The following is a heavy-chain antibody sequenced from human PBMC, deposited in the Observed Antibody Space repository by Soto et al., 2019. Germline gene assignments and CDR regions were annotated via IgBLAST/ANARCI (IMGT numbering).Heavy chain of an antibody. CDR1: GGSVSSGSYY. Sequence: SETLSLTCTVSGGSVSSGSYYWSWIRQPPGKGLEWIGYIYYSGSTNYNPSLKSRVTISVDTSKNQFSLKLSSVTAADTAVYYCARVGGTELQFYYYYGMDVWGQGTTVTVSS. CDR2: IYYSGST. V-gene: IGHV4-61*01. J-gene: IGHJ6*02. D-gene: IGHD1-7*01. CDR3: ARVGGTELQFYYYYGMDV.